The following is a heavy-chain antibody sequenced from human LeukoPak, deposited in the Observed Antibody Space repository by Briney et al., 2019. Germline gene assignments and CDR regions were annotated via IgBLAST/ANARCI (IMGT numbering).Heavy chain of an antibody. J-gene: IGHJ4*02. V-gene: IGHV1-8*03. CDR1: GYTFTSYD. Sequence: ASVKVSCKASGYTFTSYDINWVRQATGQGLEWMGWMDPNSGNTGYAQKFQGRVTITRNTSISTAYMELSSLRSEDTAVYYCARSWGSTSFDFDYWGQGTLVTVSS. CDR2: MDPNSGNT. CDR3: ARSWGSTSFDFDY. D-gene: IGHD2-2*01.